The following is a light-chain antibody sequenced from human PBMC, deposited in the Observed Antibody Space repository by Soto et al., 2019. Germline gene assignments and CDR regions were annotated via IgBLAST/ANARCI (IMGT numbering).Light chain of an antibody. V-gene: IGKV3-15*01. J-gene: IGKJ5*01. CDR1: HGVGNN. CDR2: GAS. CDR3: QQRSNWPIT. Sequence: VMTQSPTTLSVSPGERATLSCRASHGVGNNLAWYQQIPGQAPRLLIYGASTRATGVPARFSGSGSGTDFTLTISSLEPEDFALYYCQQRSNWPITFGQGTRLEIK.